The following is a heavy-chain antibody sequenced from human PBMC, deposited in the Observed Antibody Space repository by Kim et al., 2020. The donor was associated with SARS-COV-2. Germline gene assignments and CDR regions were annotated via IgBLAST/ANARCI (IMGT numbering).Heavy chain of an antibody. V-gene: IGHV5-10-1*01. CDR3: ARPRSGSYFDY. D-gene: IGHD1-26*01. J-gene: IGHJ4*02. Sequence: TDYSPSFQGHVTISADKSISTAYLQWSSLKASDTAMYYCARPRSGSYFDYWGQGTLVTVSS. CDR2: T.